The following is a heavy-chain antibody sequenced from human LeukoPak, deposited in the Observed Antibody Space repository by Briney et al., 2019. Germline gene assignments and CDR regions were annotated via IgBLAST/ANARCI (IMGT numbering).Heavy chain of an antibody. V-gene: IGHV3-20*04. CDR1: GFTFDDYG. J-gene: IGHJ4*02. CDR3: ARVYGFWSGYYTPGSGFYFDY. CDR2: INWNGGST. D-gene: IGHD3-3*01. Sequence: GGPLRLSCAASGFTFDDYGMSWVRQAPGKGLEWVSGINWNGGSTGYADSVKGRFTISRDNAKNSLYLQMNSLRAEDTALYYCARVYGFWSGYYTPGSGFYFDYWGQGTLVTVSS.